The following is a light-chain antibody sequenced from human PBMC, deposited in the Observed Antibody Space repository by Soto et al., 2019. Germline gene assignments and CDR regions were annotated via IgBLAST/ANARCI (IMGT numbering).Light chain of an antibody. J-gene: IGLJ1*01. CDR1: SSDVGGYDF. V-gene: IGLV2-8*01. CDR2: DVS. CDR3: SSYTSNNTHV. Sequence: QSALTQPPSASGSPGQSVTISCTGTSSDVGGYDFVAWHQQHPGKAPRLMIYDVSKRPSGVPDRFSGSKSGYTASLTVSGLQAEDEADYYCSSYTSNNTHVFGTGTKVTVL.